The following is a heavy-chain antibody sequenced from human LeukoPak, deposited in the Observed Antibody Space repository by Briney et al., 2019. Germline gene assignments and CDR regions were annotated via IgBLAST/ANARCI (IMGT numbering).Heavy chain of an antibody. CDR2: IYSGGST. J-gene: IGHJ4*02. Sequence: GGSLRLSCAASGFTFSRCALSWVRQAPGKGLEWVSIIYSGGSTYYADSVKGRFTISRDNSKNTLYLQMNSLRAEDTAVYYCARDRGVLDYWGQGTLVTVSS. CDR3: ARDRGVLDY. CDR1: GFTFSRCA. V-gene: IGHV3-66*02. D-gene: IGHD3-10*01.